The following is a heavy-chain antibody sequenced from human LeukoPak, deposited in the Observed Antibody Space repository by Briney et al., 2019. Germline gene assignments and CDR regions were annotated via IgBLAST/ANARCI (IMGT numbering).Heavy chain of an antibody. CDR1: GFTFCSYW. V-gene: IGHV3-74*01. CDR3: ARDLSWAPSYAMDV. CDR2: INSDGSST. D-gene: IGHD1-26*01. J-gene: IGHJ6*02. Sequence: GGSLRLSCAASGFTFCSYWMHWVRQAPGKGLVCVSRINSDGSSTNYADSVKGRFTISRDNANNTLYLLMNSLRAEDTAVYYCARDLSWAPSYAMDVWGQGTTVTVSS.